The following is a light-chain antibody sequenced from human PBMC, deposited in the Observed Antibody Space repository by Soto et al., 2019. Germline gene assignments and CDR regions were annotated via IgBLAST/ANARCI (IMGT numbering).Light chain of an antibody. Sequence: EIVLTQSPATLSLSPGGGATVSCRSSQSVSSTFLAWYQHKPGRPPRLLIYGASSRATDIPDRFSGGGSGTDFTLTISRLEPEDFAVYYCQQYGSSPWTFGQGTKVDIK. CDR3: QQYGSSPWT. J-gene: IGKJ1*01. CDR2: GAS. V-gene: IGKV3-20*01. CDR1: QSVSSTF.